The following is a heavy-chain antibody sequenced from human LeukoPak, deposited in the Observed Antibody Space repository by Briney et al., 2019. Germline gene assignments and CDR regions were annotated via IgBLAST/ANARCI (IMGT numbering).Heavy chain of an antibody. Sequence: GGSLRLSCAASGFTFDDYGMSWVRQAPGKGLEWVGRIKSKTDGGITDYAAPVKGRFTISRDDSKNTLYLQMNSLKTEDTAVYYCTTESIYYDSSGYFDYWGQGTLVTVSS. CDR2: IKSKTDGGIT. J-gene: IGHJ4*02. D-gene: IGHD3-22*01. CDR1: GFTFDDYG. CDR3: TTESIYYDSSGYFDY. V-gene: IGHV3-15*01.